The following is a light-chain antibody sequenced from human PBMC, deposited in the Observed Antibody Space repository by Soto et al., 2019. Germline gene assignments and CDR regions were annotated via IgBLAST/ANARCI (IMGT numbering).Light chain of an antibody. Sequence: EIVLTQSPATLSLSPGERATLSCRASQSVTNYLAWYQQNPGQAPRLLIYDASNRATGIPARFSGSGSGTDFTPTISSLEPEDFAVYYCQQRSNWPSGTFGQGTKVDIK. CDR1: QSVTNY. J-gene: IGKJ1*01. CDR2: DAS. V-gene: IGKV3-11*01. CDR3: QQRSNWPSGT.